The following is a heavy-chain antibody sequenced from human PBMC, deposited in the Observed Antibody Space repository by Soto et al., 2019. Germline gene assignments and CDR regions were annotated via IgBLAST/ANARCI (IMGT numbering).Heavy chain of an antibody. J-gene: IGHJ6*02. D-gene: IGHD3-9*01. CDR1: GYTFTNNA. V-gene: IGHV1-3*01. Sequence: ASVKVSCKASGYTFTNNAIHWVRQAPGQSPESLGRINVANGNTEYSRKFQGRVTLTGNASADTAYMVLSSLRSEDTAVYFCARDLGFVILTGYSYYYYYAMDVWGQGTTVTVSS. CDR2: INVANGNT. CDR3: ARDLGFVILTGYSYYYYYAMDV.